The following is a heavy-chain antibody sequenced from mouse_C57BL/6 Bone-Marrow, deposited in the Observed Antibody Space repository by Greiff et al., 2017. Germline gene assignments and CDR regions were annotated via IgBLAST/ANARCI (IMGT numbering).Heavy chain of an antibody. CDR1: GYAFSSSW. D-gene: IGHD1-1*01. CDR3: ASTPYGSSYGFAY. V-gene: IGHV1-82*01. Sequence: VQLQQSGPELVKPGASVKISCKASGYAFSSSWMNWVKQRPGKGLEWIGRIYPGDGDTNYNGKVKGKGTLTADKSSSTAYMQLSSLTSEDSAVYFCASTPYGSSYGFAYWGQGTLVTVSA. CDR2: IYPGDGDT. J-gene: IGHJ3*01.